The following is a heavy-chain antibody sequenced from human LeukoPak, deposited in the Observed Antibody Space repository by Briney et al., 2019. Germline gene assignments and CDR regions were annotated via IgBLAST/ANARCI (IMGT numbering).Heavy chain of an antibody. Sequence: GGSLRLSCAASGFTFDDYAMHWVRQAPGKGLVWVSRINSDGINTSYADSVKGRFTISRDNAKNTLNLQMNSLRAEDTAVYYCARDLGQYYDTSDNWFDPWGQGTLVIVSS. D-gene: IGHD3-22*01. CDR2: INSDGINT. CDR3: ARDLGQYYDTSDNWFDP. CDR1: GFTFDDYA. J-gene: IGHJ5*02. V-gene: IGHV3-74*01.